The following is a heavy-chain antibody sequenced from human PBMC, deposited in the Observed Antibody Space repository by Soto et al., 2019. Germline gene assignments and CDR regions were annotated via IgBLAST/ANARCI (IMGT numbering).Heavy chain of an antibody. CDR3: ARGRGSSWYLRSAFDI. V-gene: IGHV4-59*01. J-gene: IGHJ3*02. D-gene: IGHD6-13*01. Sequence: SETMSLTCTVSGGSISSYYWSWIRQPTGKGLEWIGYIYYSGSTNYNPSLKSRVTISVDTSKNQFSLKLSSVTAADTAVYYCARGRGSSWYLRSAFDIWGQGTMVTVSS. CDR2: IYYSGST. CDR1: GGSISSYY.